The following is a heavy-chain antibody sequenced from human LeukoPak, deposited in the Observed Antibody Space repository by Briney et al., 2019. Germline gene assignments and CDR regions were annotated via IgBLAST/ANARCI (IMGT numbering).Heavy chain of an antibody. V-gene: IGHV3-48*01. Sequence: GGSLRLSCAASGFTFSSYSMNWVRQAPGKGLEWVSYISSSSSTIYYADSVKGRFTIPRDNAKNSLYLQMNSLRAEDTAVYYCARDVKYSSGWYYAFDIWGQGTMVTVSS. CDR1: GFTFSSYS. J-gene: IGHJ3*02. D-gene: IGHD6-19*01. CDR2: ISSSSSTI. CDR3: ARDVKYSSGWYYAFDI.